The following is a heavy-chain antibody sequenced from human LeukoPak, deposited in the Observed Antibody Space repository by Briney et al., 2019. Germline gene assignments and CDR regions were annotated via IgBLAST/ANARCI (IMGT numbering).Heavy chain of an antibody. CDR2: ISAYNGNT. Sequence: GAPVKVSCTASGYTFTSYGISWVRQAPGQGLEWMGWISAYNGNTNYAQKLQGRVTMTTDTSTSTAYMELRSLRSDDTAVYYCATRSTTGTIYYWGQGTLVTVSS. D-gene: IGHD1-1*01. CDR3: ATRSTTGTIYY. J-gene: IGHJ4*02. CDR1: GYTFTSYG. V-gene: IGHV1-18*01.